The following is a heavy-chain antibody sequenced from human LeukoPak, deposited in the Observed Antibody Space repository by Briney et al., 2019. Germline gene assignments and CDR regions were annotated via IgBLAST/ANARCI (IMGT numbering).Heavy chain of an antibody. CDR3: AKDPGRSIYPISYFDY. V-gene: IGHV3-21*04. D-gene: IGHD3-3*02. CDR1: GFTFGSYS. CDR2: ISHGSSYI. Sequence: GGSLRLSCAASGFTFGSYSMNWVRQAPGKGLEWVSSISHGSSYIYYADSVKGRFTISRDNSKNTLYLQMNSLRAEDTAVYYCAKDPGRSIYPISYFDYWGQETLVTVSS. J-gene: IGHJ4*02.